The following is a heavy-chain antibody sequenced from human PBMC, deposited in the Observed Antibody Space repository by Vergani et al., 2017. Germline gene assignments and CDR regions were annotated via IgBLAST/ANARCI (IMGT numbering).Heavy chain of an antibody. D-gene: IGHD3-3*01. CDR3: ARDSCDFWRGGIGWFDP. Sequence: QVQLVQSGAEVKKPGASVKVPCKASGYTFTGYYMHWLRQAPGQGLEWMGWINPNSGGTNYAQKFQGWVTMTRDTSISTAYMELSRLRSDDTAVYYCARDSCDFWRGGIGWFDPWGQGTLVTVSS. V-gene: IGHV1-2*04. J-gene: IGHJ5*02. CDR2: INPNSGGT. CDR1: GYTFTGYY.